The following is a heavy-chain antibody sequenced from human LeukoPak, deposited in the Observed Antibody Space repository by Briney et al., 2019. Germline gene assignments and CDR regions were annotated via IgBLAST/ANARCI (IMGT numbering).Heavy chain of an antibody. D-gene: IGHD5-18*01. J-gene: IGHJ6*03. CDR1: GGSFSGYY. Sequence: PSETLSLTCAVYGGSFSGYYWSWIRQPPGKGLEWIGYVYNSGSTNYNPSLKSRVTISLDTSKNQFSLRLSSVTAADTAVYYCARVTSEYNYATTNYYFYMDVWGKGTTVTVSS. CDR2: VYNSGST. CDR3: ARVTSEYNYATTNYYFYMDV. V-gene: IGHV4-59*01.